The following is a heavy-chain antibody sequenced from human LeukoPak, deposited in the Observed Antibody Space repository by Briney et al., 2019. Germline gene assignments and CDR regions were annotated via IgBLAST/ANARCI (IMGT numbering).Heavy chain of an antibody. CDR3: AKAPDSVWGSYRNNYFDS. CDR1: GFTFSNYP. CDR2: FNGSGPTA. Sequence: GGSLRLSCLASGFTFSNYPMTWVRQAPGKGLEGVSAFNGSGPTAYSAASVMGRFTISRDNTNNLVFLQMSSLRAEDTAVYYCAKAPDSVWGSYRNNYFDSWGQGTLVSVS. D-gene: IGHD3-16*02. J-gene: IGHJ5*01. V-gene: IGHV3-23*01.